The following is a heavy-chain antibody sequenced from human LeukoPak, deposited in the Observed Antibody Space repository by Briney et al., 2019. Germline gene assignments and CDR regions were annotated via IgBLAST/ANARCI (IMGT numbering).Heavy chain of an antibody. V-gene: IGHV4-39*01. J-gene: IGHJ4*02. CDR3: ARPRVGSGYYWVY. CDR1: GGSISSSSYY. CDR2: IYYSGST. D-gene: IGHD3-22*01. Sequence: SETLSLTCTVSGGSISSSSYYWGWIRQPPGKGLEWIGSIYYSGSTYHNPSLKSRVTISVDTSKNQFSLKLSSVTAADTAVYYCARPRVGSGYYWVYWGQGTLVTVSS.